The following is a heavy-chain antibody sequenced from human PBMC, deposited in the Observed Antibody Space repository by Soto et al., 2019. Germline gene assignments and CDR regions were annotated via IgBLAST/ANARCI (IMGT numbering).Heavy chain of an antibody. CDR3: ARDGVDTAPNYYYGMDV. Sequence: QVQLQESGPGLVKPSQTLSLTCTVSGGSISSGGYYWSWIRQHPGKGLEWIGYIYYSGSTYYNPPLKSRVTISVDTSKNQFSLKLSSVTAADTAVYYCARDGVDTAPNYYYGMDVWGQGTTVTVSS. D-gene: IGHD5-18*01. CDR1: GGSISSGGYY. J-gene: IGHJ6*02. CDR2: IYYSGST. V-gene: IGHV4-31*03.